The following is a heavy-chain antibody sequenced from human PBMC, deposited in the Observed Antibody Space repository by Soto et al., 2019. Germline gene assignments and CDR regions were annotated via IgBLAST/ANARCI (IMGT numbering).Heavy chain of an antibody. D-gene: IGHD2-15*01. CDR2: IVVGSGNT. CDR1: GFTFTSSA. Sequence: ASVKVSCKASGFTFTSSAMQWVRQARGQRLEWIGWIVVGSGNTNYAQKFQERVTITRDMSTSTAYMELSSLRSEDTAVYYCAADRRVAATPHYYYYYYMDVWGKGTTVTVSS. CDR3: AADRRVAATPHYYYYYYMDV. J-gene: IGHJ6*03. V-gene: IGHV1-58*02.